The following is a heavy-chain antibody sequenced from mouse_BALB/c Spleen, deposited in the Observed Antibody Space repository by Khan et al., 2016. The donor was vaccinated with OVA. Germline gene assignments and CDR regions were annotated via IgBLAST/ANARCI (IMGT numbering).Heavy chain of an antibody. D-gene: IGHD2-2*01. CDR2: IWSDGNT. V-gene: IGHV2-3*01. J-gene: IGHJ3*01. CDR1: GSASTNYG. CDR3: AIIFSGYDWCAY. Sequence: QVQLKESGPGLVAPSQSLSITCTVSGSASTNYGVSWARQTPGKGLEWLGVIWSDGNTNYHSSLKSSLTITRDNSNSQVLLILNSRQTDDAASYYCAIIFSGYDWCAYWGQGTLVTVSA.